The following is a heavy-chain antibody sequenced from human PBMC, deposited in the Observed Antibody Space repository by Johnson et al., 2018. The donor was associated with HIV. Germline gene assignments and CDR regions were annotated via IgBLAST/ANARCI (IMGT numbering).Heavy chain of an antibody. V-gene: IGHV3-30*14. CDR1: GFTFDDYA. J-gene: IGHJ3*02. CDR3: ARGGGCGGDCYSGYDAFDI. CDR2: ISSDGTNK. D-gene: IGHD2-21*01. Sequence: VQLVESGGGLIQPGGSLRLSCAASGFTFDDYAMHWVRQAPGKGLEWVAVISSDGTNKYYADSVKGRFTISRDNSWNTLSLEMKSLSAEDTAVYYCARGGGCGGDCYSGYDAFDIWGQGTKLTVSS.